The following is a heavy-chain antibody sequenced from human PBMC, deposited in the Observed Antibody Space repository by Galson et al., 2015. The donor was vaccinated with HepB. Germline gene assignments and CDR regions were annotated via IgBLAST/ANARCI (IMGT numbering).Heavy chain of an antibody. CDR3: ARERVMGWLQKSLGNLDP. CDR1: GFSISGYS. D-gene: IGHD5-24*01. J-gene: IGHJ5*02. V-gene: IGHV3-48*04. CDR2: ISGHRNTI. Sequence: SLRLSCAASGFSISGYSMNWVRQAPGKGLEWLSYISGHRNTIYYTEAVKGRFNISRDNAKNSLFLQMNSLRVEDTAVYYCARERVMGWLQKSLGNLDPWGQGTLVTVSS.